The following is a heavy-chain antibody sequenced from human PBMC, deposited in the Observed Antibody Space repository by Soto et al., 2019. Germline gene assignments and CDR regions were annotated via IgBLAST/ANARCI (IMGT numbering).Heavy chain of an antibody. V-gene: IGHV4-31*03. CDR2: IYYSGST. D-gene: IGHD2-2*01. CDR3: ARAHSSTSCEFDY. Sequence: SETLSLTCTVSGGSISSGGYYWSWIRQHPGKGLEWIGYIYYSGSTYYNPSLKSRVTISVDTSKNQFSLKLSSVTAADTAVYYCARAHSSTSCEFDYWGQGTLVTVSS. J-gene: IGHJ4*02. CDR1: GGSISSGGYY.